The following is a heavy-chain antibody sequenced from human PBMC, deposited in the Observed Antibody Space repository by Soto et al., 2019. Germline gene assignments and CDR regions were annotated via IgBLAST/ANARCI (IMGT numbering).Heavy chain of an antibody. Sequence: QVQLQESGPGLVKPSGTLSLTCAVSGGSISSSNWWSWFRHPPGKGLDGMGEIYHSGSTNYNRSLKSRVTISVDKSKNQFSLKLSSVTAADTAVYYCARRGACSGGSCYVAFDIWGQGTMVTVSS. CDR2: IYHSGST. CDR1: GGSISSSNW. D-gene: IGHD2-15*01. CDR3: ARRGACSGGSCYVAFDI. J-gene: IGHJ3*02. V-gene: IGHV4-4*02.